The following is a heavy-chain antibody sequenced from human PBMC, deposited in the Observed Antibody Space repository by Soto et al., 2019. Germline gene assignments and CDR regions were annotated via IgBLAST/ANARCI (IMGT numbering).Heavy chain of an antibody. CDR2: IYYSGST. CDR1: GGSISSGDYY. V-gene: IGHV4-30-4*01. Sequence: PSETLSLTCTVSGGSISSGDYYWSWIRQPPGKGLEWIGYIYYSGSTYYNPSLKSRVTISVDTYKNQFSLKLSSVTAADTAVYYCARLGIAVAGDFGYWGQGPLVT. CDR3: ARLGIAVAGDFGY. D-gene: IGHD6-19*01. J-gene: IGHJ4*02.